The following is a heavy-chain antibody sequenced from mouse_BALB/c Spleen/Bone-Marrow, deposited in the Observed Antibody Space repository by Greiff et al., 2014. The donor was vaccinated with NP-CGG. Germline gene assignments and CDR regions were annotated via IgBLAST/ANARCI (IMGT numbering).Heavy chain of an antibody. D-gene: IGHD4-1*01. Sequence: EVMLVESGAELVKPGASVKLSCTASGFNIKDTYMHWVKQRPEQGLEWIGRIDPANGNTKYDPKFQGKATITGDTSSNTAYLQLSSLTSEDTAVYYCARWEYYAMDYWGQGTSVTVSS. CDR3: ARWEYYAMDY. J-gene: IGHJ4*01. CDR1: GFNIKDTY. V-gene: IGHV14-3*02. CDR2: IDPANGNT.